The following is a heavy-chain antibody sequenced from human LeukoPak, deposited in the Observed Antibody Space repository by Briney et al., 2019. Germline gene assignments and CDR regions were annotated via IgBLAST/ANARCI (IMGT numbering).Heavy chain of an antibody. J-gene: IGHJ4*02. CDR1: GGSISSSSYY. CDR2: IFSSGSS. D-gene: IGHD5-24*01. Sequence: PSETLSLTCTVSGGSISSSSYYWSWIRQPPGKALEYIGYIFSSGSSHYNPSLKSRVTMSVDTSKNQLSLKLSSVTAADTAVYYCARHDSSGYNFLDYWGQGTLVTVSS. CDR3: ARHDSSGYNFLDY. V-gene: IGHV4-61*05.